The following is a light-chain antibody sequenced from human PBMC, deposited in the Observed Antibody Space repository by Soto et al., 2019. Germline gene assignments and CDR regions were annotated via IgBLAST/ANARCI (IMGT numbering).Light chain of an antibody. J-gene: IGKJ5*01. CDR2: TAF. V-gene: IGKV1-39*01. Sequence: DIQMTQSPSSLSASVGDRVSITCRASQTINNYLNWFQQRPGEAPNLLIYTAFSLQSGVPSRFIAIGSGTELTLIINNLQPEDFATYYCQQGYYIPLTFDQVTRL. CDR1: QTINNY. CDR3: QQGYYIPLT.